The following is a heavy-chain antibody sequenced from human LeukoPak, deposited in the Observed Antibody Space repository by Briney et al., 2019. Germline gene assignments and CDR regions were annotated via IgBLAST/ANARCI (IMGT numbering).Heavy chain of an antibody. Sequence: GGSLRLSCAASGFTFSSYSMNWVRQAPGKGLEWVSYISSSSSTIYYADSVKGRFTISRDNAKNSLYLQMNSLRAEDTAVYYCARAHNWNYGTFDYWGQGTLVTVSS. CDR2: ISSSSSTI. CDR1: GFTFSSYS. D-gene: IGHD1-7*01. V-gene: IGHV3-48*04. J-gene: IGHJ4*02. CDR3: ARAHNWNYGTFDY.